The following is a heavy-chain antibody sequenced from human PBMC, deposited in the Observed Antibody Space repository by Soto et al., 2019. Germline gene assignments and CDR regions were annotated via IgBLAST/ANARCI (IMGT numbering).Heavy chain of an antibody. CDR1: GYTFMTYA. D-gene: IGHD3-10*01. CDR3: ARDRMLWDGELSH. V-gene: IGHV1-3*01. Sequence: QVQLVQSGAEVKKPGASVKISCKTSGYTFMTYALHWVRQAPGQRPEWMGWINPGNGNTEYSQKLQGRVTITRDTSARTVVMEVANMTSEDTAVYYGARDRMLWDGELSHWGQGTQVIVSA. CDR2: INPGNGNT. J-gene: IGHJ4*02.